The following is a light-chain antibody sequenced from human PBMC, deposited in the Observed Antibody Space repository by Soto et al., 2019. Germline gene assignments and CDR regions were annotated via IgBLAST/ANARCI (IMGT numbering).Light chain of an antibody. Sequence: EIVLTQSPATLSLSPGERATLSCRASQGISSFLAWYQHKPGQSPRLLIYDASNRATGIPARFSGSGSGTDFTLTISSLEPGDFAVYYCQQRGYWPLTFGGGTKVEIK. CDR2: DAS. J-gene: IGKJ4*01. V-gene: IGKV3-11*01. CDR1: QGISSF. CDR3: QQRGYWPLT.